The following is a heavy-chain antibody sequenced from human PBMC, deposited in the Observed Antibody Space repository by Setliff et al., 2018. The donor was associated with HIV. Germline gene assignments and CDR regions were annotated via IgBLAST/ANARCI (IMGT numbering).Heavy chain of an antibody. J-gene: IGHJ6*03. D-gene: IGHD1-26*01. Sequence: SQTLSLTCTVSGGSISSYYWGWIRQPPGKGLEWIGSIYYSGSTYSNPSLKSQVTISADTSKNQISLKLNSVTVADTAVYHCARGIGPLPNWENFYFAMDVWGKGTTVTVSS. CDR2: IYYSGST. V-gene: IGHV4-39*01. CDR3: ARGIGPLPNWENFYFAMDV. CDR1: GGSISSYY.